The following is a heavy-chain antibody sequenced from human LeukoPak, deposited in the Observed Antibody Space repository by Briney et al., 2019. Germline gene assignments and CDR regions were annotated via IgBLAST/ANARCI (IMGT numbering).Heavy chain of an antibody. CDR3: ARGWFGEFNFDY. D-gene: IGHD3-10*01. CDR1: GGSISSGGYY. J-gene: IGHJ4*02. CDR2: IYYSGST. V-gene: IGHV4-31*03. Sequence: PSETLSLTCTVSGGSISSGGYYWGWIRQHPGKGLEWIGYIYYSGSTYYNPSLKSRVTISVDTSKNQFSLKLSSVTAADTAVYYCARGWFGEFNFDYWGQGTLVTVSS.